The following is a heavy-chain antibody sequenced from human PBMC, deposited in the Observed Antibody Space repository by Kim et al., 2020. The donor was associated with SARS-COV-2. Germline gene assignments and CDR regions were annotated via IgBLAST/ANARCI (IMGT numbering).Heavy chain of an antibody. V-gene: IGHV1-18*01. CDR1: GYTFSSYG. J-gene: IGHJ6*02. CDR3: ASPSKDEYYYYYAMDV. CDR2: ISAYNGNT. Sequence: ASVKVSCKASGYTFSSYGINWVRRAPGQGLEWMGWISAYNGNTNYAQKFQGRVTMTTDTSTSTAYMELRSLRSDDTAVYYCASPSKDEYYYYYAMDVWGQ.